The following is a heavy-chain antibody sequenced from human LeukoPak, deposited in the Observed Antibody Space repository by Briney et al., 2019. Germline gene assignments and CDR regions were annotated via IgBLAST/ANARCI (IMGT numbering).Heavy chain of an antibody. CDR2: IYNSGNT. CDR1: GGSSTNYF. D-gene: IGHD6-19*01. V-gene: IGHV4-59*01. Sequence: PSETLSLTCTVSGGSSTNYFWSWVRQSPGKGLEWVGYIYNSGNTNYNPSLKSRVTISRDMSRNQFSLKLRFVTAADTAVYYCARVSGSGWYYFDHWGQGTLVTVSS. CDR3: ARVSGSGWYYFDH. J-gene: IGHJ4*02.